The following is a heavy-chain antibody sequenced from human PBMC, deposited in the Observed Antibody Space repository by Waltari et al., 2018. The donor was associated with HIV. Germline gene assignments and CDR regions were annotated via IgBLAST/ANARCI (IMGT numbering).Heavy chain of an antibody. Sequence: EVQLLESGGGLVQPGGSLRLSCAASGFTFSSYAMSWVRQAPGKGLEGVSAISGSGGSTYYADSVKGRFTISRDNSKNTLYLQMNSLRAEDTAVYYCAKGDCSSTSCPFYYYYYGMDVWGQGTTVTVSS. D-gene: IGHD2-2*01. CDR2: ISGSGGST. CDR3: AKGDCSSTSCPFYYYYYGMDV. J-gene: IGHJ6*02. CDR1: GFTFSSYA. V-gene: IGHV3-23*01.